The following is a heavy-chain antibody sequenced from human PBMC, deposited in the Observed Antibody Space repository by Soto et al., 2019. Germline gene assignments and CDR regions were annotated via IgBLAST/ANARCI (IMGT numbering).Heavy chain of an antibody. CDR3: ARQGGEMATIEYFQH. CDR1: GYSFTSYW. CDR2: IYPGDSDT. Sequence: GESLKISCTGSGYSFTSYWIGWGRQMPGKGLEWMGIIYPGDSDTRYSPSFQGQVTISADKSISTAYLQWSSMKASDTAMYYCARQGGEMATIEYFQHWGQGTLVTVSS. D-gene: IGHD5-12*01. J-gene: IGHJ1*01. V-gene: IGHV5-51*01.